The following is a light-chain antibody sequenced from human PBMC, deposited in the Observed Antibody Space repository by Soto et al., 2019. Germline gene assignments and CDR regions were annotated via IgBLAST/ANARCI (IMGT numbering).Light chain of an antibody. CDR1: SSNIGDNP. Sequence: QSVLTQPPSVSEAPRQRVTISCSGSSSNIGDNPVNWYQHLPGKAPKLLIYYDDLKPSGVSDRFSGSKSGTSASLAISGLQSEDEADYYCAAWDDSLKGVVFGGGTKLTVL. CDR2: YDD. J-gene: IGLJ2*01. V-gene: IGLV1-36*01. CDR3: AAWDDSLKGVV.